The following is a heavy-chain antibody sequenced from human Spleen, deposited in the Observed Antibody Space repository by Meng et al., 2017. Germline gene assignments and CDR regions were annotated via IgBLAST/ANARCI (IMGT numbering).Heavy chain of an antibody. J-gene: IGHJ3*02. CDR1: GLTFSSYA. CDR2: VSGNGADT. CDR3: AKDRGHSGSYLSPRDAFDI. V-gene: IGHV3-23*01. Sequence: GGSLRLSCVASGLTFSSYAMSWVSQAPGKGLEWVSAVSGNGADTYYADSVKGRFTISRDNSKNTLYLQMNSLRAEDTAVYYCAKDRGHSGSYLSPRDAFDIWGQGTTVTVSS. D-gene: IGHD1-26*01.